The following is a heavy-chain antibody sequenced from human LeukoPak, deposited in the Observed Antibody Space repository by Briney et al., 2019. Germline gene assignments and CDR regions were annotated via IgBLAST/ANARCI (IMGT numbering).Heavy chain of an antibody. CDR3: ARRGAGSGGLDY. J-gene: IGHJ4*02. V-gene: IGHV3-23*01. CDR1: GFSFSLYA. CDR2: IIETGASP. Sequence: GGSLTLSCAASGFSFSLYAMNWVRQAPGKGLEWVSTIIETGASPYYADSVRGRLTVSRDSSKNMFYLQMNSLSAEDTAIYYCARRGAGSGGLDYWGQGTLVTVSS. D-gene: IGHD6-19*01.